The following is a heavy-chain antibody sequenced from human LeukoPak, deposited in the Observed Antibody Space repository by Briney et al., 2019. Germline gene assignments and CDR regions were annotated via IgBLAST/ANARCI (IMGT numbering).Heavy chain of an antibody. CDR1: GYTFTSYG. CDR3: ARESSGSYHYYYYYGMDV. J-gene: IGHJ6*02. Sequence: GASVKVSCEASGYTFTSYGISWVRQAPGQGLEWMGWISAYNGNTNYAQKLQGRVTMTTDTSTSTAYMELRSLRSDDTAVYYCARESSGSYHYYYYYGMDVWGQGTTVTVSS. CDR2: ISAYNGNT. D-gene: IGHD1-26*01. V-gene: IGHV1-18*01.